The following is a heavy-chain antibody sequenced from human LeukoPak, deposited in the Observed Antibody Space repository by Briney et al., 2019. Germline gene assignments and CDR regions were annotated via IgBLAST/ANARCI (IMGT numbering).Heavy chain of an antibody. Sequence: KPSETLSLTCAVSGGSISSSNWWSWVRQPPGKGLEWIGEIYHSGSTNYNPSLKSRVTISVDKSKNQFSLKLSSVTAADTAVYYCARLYYYGSGSPHIPYYYGMDVWGQGTTVTVSS. J-gene: IGHJ6*02. D-gene: IGHD3-10*01. CDR3: ARLYYYGSGSPHIPYYYGMDV. V-gene: IGHV4-4*02. CDR1: GGSISSSNW. CDR2: IYHSGST.